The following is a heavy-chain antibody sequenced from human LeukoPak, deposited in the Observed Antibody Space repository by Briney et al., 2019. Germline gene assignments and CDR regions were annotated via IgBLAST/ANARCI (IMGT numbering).Heavy chain of an antibody. CDR3: ARHYGDDYYDSYFY. J-gene: IGHJ4*02. D-gene: IGHD3-22*01. Sequence: GESLKISWKGSGYNFTSYWIGWVRQMPGEGLEWMGIIYPGDSDTRYSPSFQGQVTISADKSISTAYLQWSCLKASDTAMYYCARHYGDDYYDSYFYWGQGTLATVSS. V-gene: IGHV5-51*01. CDR2: IYPGDSDT. CDR1: GYNFTSYW.